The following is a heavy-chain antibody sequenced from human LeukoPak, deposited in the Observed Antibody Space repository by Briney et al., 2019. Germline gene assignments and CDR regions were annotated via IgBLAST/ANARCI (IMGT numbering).Heavy chain of an antibody. Sequence: PGGSLRLSCAASGFTFSSYGMHWVRQAPGKGLEWVAFIRYDGSNKYYADSVKGRFTTSRDNSKNTLYLQMNSLRAEDTAVYYCARDRKYYFDYWGQGTLVTVSS. CDR1: GFTFSSYG. V-gene: IGHV3-30*02. CDR3: ARDRKYYFDY. J-gene: IGHJ4*02. CDR2: IRYDGSNK.